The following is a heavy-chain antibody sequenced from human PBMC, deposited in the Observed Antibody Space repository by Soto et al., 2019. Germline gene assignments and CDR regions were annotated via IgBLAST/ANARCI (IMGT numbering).Heavy chain of an antibody. Sequence: EVQLAESGGGLVKPGGSLRLSCAASGFTFSSYSMNWVRQAPGKGLEWVSSISSSSSYIYYADSVKGRFTISRDNAKNSLYLQMISLRAEDTAVYYCARDDYGDYYYYGMDVWVQGTTVTVSS. CDR2: ISSSSSYI. D-gene: IGHD4-17*01. CDR3: ARDDYGDYYYYGMDV. V-gene: IGHV3-21*01. J-gene: IGHJ6*02. CDR1: GFTFSSYS.